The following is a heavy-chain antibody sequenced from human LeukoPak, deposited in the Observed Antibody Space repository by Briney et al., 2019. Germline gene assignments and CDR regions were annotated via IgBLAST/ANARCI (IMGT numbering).Heavy chain of an antibody. CDR3: TRPDRFLEWLFDP. V-gene: IGHV3-73*01. J-gene: IGHJ5*02. D-gene: IGHD3-3*01. CDR2: IRSKANSYAT. CDR1: GLTFSGSA. Sequence: GGSLRLSCAASGLTFSGSAMHWVRQASGKGLEWVGRIRSKANSYATAYAASVKGRFTISRDDSKNTAYLQMNSLKTEDTAVYYCTRPDRFLEWLFDPWGQGTLVTVSS.